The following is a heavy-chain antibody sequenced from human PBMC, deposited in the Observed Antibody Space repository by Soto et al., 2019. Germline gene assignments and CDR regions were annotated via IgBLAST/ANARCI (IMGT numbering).Heavy chain of an antibody. CDR3: ARLYGLDAFDF. V-gene: IGHV4-59*08. D-gene: IGHD3-16*02. CDR1: GGSISSYY. J-gene: IGHJ3*01. CDR2: IFYNGST. Sequence: QVQLQESGPGLVKPSETLSLTCTVSGGSISSYYWSWIRQPPGKGLEWIGYIFYNGSTNYNPSLKSRVTISVDTSKNQFSLKLSSVTAADTAVYYCARLYGLDAFDFWGQGTMVTVSS.